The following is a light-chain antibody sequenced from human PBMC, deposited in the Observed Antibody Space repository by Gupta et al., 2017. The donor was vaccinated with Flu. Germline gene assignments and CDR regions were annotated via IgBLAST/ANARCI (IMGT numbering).Light chain of an antibody. CDR3: SSYTSSSTFYV. Sequence: QAALTQPAPVSVSPGQSITISCTGTSSDVGGYNYVSWYQQHPGKAPKLIIYEVSNRPSGFSNRFSGSKSGNTASLTISGLQAEDEADYYCSSYTSSSTFYVFGTGTKVTVL. CDR2: EVS. CDR1: SSDVGGYNY. J-gene: IGLJ1*01. V-gene: IGLV2-14*01.